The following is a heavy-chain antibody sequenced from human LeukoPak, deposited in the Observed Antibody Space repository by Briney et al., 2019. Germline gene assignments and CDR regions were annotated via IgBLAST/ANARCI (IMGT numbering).Heavy chain of an antibody. J-gene: IGHJ3*02. D-gene: IGHD5-18*01. CDR2: MNPNSGNT. V-gene: IGHV1-8*01. Sequence: ASVKVSCKASGYTFTSYDINWVRQATGQGLEWMGWMNPNSGNTGYAQKFQGRVTMTRNTSISTAYMELSSLRSEDTAVYYCARWGRRIQLWLRLGAFDIWGQGTMVTVSS. CDR3: ARWGRRIQLWLRLGAFDI. CDR1: GYTFTSYD.